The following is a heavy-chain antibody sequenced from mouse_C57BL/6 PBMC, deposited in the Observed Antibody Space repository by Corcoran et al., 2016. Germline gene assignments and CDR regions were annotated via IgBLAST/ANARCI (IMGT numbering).Heavy chain of an antibody. CDR3: AREDTSVVPAMYY. D-gene: IGHD1-1*01. J-gene: IGHJ4*01. CDR1: GYSITSGYY. V-gene: IGHV3-6*01. CDR2: ISYDGSN. Sequence: DVQLQESGPGLVKPSQSLSLTCSVTGYSITSGYYWNWIRQFPGNKLEWMGYISYDGSNNYNPSLKNRISITRDTSKNQFFLKLNSVTTEDTATYYCAREDTSVVPAMYYWGQGTSVTVSP.